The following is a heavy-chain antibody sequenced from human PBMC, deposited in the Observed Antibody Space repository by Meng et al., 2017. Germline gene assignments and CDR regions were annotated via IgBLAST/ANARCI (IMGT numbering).Heavy chain of an antibody. V-gene: IGHV3-7*01. CDR3: ARSQGYGNWFDP. J-gene: IGHJ5*02. D-gene: IGHD2-15*01. Sequence: GESLXISCVASGFTFSSYWKSWVRQAPGKGLEWVANIKQDGSEKYYVDSVKGRFTISRDNAKNSLYLQMNSLRAEDTAVYYCARSQGYGNWFDPWGQGTLVTVSS. CDR1: GFTFSSYW. CDR2: IKQDGSEK.